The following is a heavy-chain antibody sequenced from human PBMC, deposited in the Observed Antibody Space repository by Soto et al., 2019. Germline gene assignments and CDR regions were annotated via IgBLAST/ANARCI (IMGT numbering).Heavy chain of an antibody. CDR1: GFTFSSYW. Sequence: QPGGSLRLSCAASGFTFSSYWMSWVRQAPGKGLEWVANIREDGSEKYYVDSVRGRFTISRDNAKNSLYLQMTSLRVEDTAVYYCARDVSAARFYGMDVWGQGTTVTVSS. V-gene: IGHV3-7*03. CDR3: ARDVSAARFYGMDV. D-gene: IGHD2-8*01. J-gene: IGHJ6*02. CDR2: IREDGSEK.